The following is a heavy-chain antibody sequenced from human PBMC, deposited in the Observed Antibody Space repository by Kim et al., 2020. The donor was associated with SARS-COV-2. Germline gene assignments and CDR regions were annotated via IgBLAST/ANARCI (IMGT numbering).Heavy chain of an antibody. D-gene: IGHD6-19*01. Sequence: SETLSLTCTVSGGSISSSYWNWIRQPAGKGLEWIGCIYTSGNTNYSPSLKSRVTMSVDTSKKQFSLKLNSVTAADTAVYYCARMECSSGWYIVYWGQGTLVTVSS. CDR1: GGSISSSY. V-gene: IGHV4-4*07. CDR3: ARMECSSGWYIVY. J-gene: IGHJ4*02. CDR2: IYTSGNT.